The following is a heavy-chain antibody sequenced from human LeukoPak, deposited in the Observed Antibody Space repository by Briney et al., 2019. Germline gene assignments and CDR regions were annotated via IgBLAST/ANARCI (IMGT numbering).Heavy chain of an antibody. Sequence: GGSLRLSCAASGFIFSSYAMSWVRQAPGKGLEWVSTISGSGGSTYYADSVKGRFTISRDNSKNTVYLQMNSLRAEDTAVYYCAKXXSCINDVCHGDFDYWGQGTLVTVSS. D-gene: IGHD2-8*01. CDR2: ISGSGGST. CDR1: GFIFSSYA. J-gene: IGHJ4*02. CDR3: AKXXSCINDVCHGDFDY. V-gene: IGHV3-23*01.